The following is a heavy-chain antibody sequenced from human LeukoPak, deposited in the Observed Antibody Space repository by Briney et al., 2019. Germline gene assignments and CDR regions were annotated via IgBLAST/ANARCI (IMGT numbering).Heavy chain of an antibody. CDR2: ISGSGGST. D-gene: IGHD1-26*01. J-gene: IGHJ4*02. V-gene: IGHV3-23*01. CDR1: GFTFSSFA. CDR3: AKLMGATPVLGY. Sequence: PGGSLRLSCAASGFTFSSFAMNWVRQAPGKGLEWVSGISGSGGSTYYADSVKGRFTISRDNSKNTLYLQMNSLRAEDTAVYYCAKLMGATPVLGYWGQGTLVTVSS.